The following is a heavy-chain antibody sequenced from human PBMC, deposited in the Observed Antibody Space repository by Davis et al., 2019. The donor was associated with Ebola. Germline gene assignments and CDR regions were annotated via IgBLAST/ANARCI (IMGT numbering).Heavy chain of an antibody. CDR3: ARDTYTMVRPPDY. CDR2: IYYSGST. V-gene: IGHV4-59*12. CDR1: GGSISSYY. J-gene: IGHJ4*02. Sequence: GSLRLSCTVSGGSISSYYWSWIRQPPGKGLEWIGYIYYSGSTNYNPSLKSRVTISVDTSKNQFSLKLSSVTAADTAVYYCARDTYTMVRPPDYWGQGTLVTVSS. D-gene: IGHD3-10*01.